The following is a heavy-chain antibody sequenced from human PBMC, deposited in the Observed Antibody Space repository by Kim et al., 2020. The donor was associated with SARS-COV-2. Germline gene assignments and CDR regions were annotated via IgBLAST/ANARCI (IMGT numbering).Heavy chain of an antibody. CDR3: ASLLRWELSYYFDY. CDR2: IIPILGIA. J-gene: IGHJ4*02. CDR1: GGTFSSYA. D-gene: IGHD4-17*01. V-gene: IGHV1-69*04. Sequence: SVKVSCKASGGTFSSYAISWVRQAPGQGLEWMGRIIPILGIANYAQKFQGRVTITADKSTSTAYMELSSLRSEDTAVYYCASLLRWELSYYFDYWGQGTLVTVSS.